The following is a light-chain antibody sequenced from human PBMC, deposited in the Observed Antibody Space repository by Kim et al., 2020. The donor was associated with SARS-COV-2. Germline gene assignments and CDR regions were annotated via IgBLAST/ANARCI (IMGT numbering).Light chain of an antibody. Sequence: VSPGQTATLHCSGDNFGGKYACWYQQKPGQSPILVIYQDNKAPSGIPERFFGSNSGDTATLTLSGTQAVDEADYYCQTWDSSTAVFGGGTQLTVL. CDR2: QDN. CDR1: NFGGKY. CDR3: QTWDSSTAV. J-gene: IGLJ2*01. V-gene: IGLV3-1*01.